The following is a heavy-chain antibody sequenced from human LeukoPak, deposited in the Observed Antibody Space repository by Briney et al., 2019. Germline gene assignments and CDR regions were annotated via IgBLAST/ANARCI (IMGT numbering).Heavy chain of an antibody. CDR2: IYHSGST. J-gene: IGHJ5*02. D-gene: IGHD5-24*01. CDR3: TRRDGWFDP. V-gene: IGHV4-38-2*01. Sequence: PSETLSLTCAVSGYSISSGYYWGWIRQPPGKGLEWIGSIYHSGSTYYNPSLKSRVTISVDTSKNQFSLKLSSVTAADTAVYYCTRRDGWFDPWGQGTLVTVSS. CDR1: GYSISSGYY.